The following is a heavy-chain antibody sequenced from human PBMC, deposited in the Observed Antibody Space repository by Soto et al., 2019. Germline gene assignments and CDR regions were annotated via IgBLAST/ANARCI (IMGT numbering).Heavy chain of an antibody. Sequence: QTLSLTCAVSGDSVSSTSAAWSWIRQSPSRGLEWLGRTYYRSNWYSDYAVSMKGRITINPDTSKNQFSLQLNSVTPEDTAVYYCARGSYYSGWVWGQGTLVTVSS. CDR2: TYYRSNWYS. D-gene: IGHD6-19*01. J-gene: IGHJ4*02. CDR1: GDSVSSTSAA. V-gene: IGHV6-1*01. CDR3: ARGSYYSGWV.